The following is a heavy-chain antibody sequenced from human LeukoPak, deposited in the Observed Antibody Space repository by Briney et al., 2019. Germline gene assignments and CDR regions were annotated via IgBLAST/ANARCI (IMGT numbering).Heavy chain of an antibody. V-gene: IGHV3-30*02. J-gene: IGHJ5*02. CDR2: IRYDGSNK. D-gene: IGHD6-19*01. CDR3: AKDAQQWLSNWFDP. Sequence: GGSLRLSCAASGFTFNSYGMHWVRQAPGKGLEWVAFIRYDGSNKYYADSVKGRFTISRDNSKNTLYLQMNSLRTEDTAVYYCAKDAQQWLSNWFDPWGQGTLVTVSS. CDR1: GFTFNSYG.